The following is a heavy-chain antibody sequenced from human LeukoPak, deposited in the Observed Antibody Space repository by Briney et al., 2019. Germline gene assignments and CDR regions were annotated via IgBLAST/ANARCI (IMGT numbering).Heavy chain of an antibody. CDR3: ARDYDYYSGHNLDAFDI. J-gene: IGHJ3*02. D-gene: IGHD2-15*01. V-gene: IGHV3-7*01. CDR2: IKEDGSAK. CDR1: GLTFSRYW. Sequence: PGGSLRLSCAASGLTFSRYWMTWVRQAPGKGLEWVANIKEDGSAKSYVDSVKGRFNISRDNAKNSLYLQMNSLRVEDTAVHYCARDYDYYSGHNLDAFDIWGHGTTVTVSS.